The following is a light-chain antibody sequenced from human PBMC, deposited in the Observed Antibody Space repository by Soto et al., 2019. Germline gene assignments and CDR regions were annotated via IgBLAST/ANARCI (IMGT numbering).Light chain of an antibody. Sequence: QSVLTQPASVSGSPGQSITISCTGTSSDVGSYNLVSWYQQHPGKAPKLMIYEGSKRPSGVSNRFSGSKSGNTASLTISGLQAEDEADYYCCSYAGSSGVFGTGTKLTGL. V-gene: IGLV2-23*01. CDR2: EGS. CDR1: SSDVGSYNL. CDR3: CSYAGSSGV. J-gene: IGLJ1*01.